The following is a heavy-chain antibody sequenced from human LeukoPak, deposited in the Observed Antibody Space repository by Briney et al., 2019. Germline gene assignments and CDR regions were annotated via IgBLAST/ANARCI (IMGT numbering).Heavy chain of an antibody. D-gene: IGHD2/OR15-2a*01. CDR1: GFTFSSYG. CDR2: TSGSGGST. J-gene: IGHJ4*02. V-gene: IGHV3-23*01. CDR3: AKRRLWRPPDY. Sequence: GGTLRLSCAASGFTFSSYGMSWVRQAPGKGLEWVSATSGSGGSTYYADSVKGRFTISRDNSKNTLYLQMNSLRAEDTAVYYCAKRRLWRPPDYWGQGTLVTVSS.